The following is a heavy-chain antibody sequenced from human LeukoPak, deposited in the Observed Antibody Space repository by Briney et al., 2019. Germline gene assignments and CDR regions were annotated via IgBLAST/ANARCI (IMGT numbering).Heavy chain of an antibody. CDR1: GFTFSDYY. CDR2: ISSSGSTI. D-gene: IGHD1-26*01. CDR3: ASISGSTGRLVFDI. J-gene: IGHJ3*02. Sequence: GGSLRLSCAASGFTFSDYYMSWIRQAPGKGLEWVSYISSSGSTIYYADSVKGRFTISRDNAKNSLYLQMNSLRAEDTAVYYCASISGSTGRLVFDIWGQGTMVTVSS. V-gene: IGHV3-11*04.